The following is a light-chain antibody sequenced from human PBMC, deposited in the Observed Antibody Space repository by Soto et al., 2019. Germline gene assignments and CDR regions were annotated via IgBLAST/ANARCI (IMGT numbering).Light chain of an antibody. CDR3: QQYNDYSRT. Sequence: DIQTTQSPSTLSASVGDRVTITCRASQSVSSWLAWYQQKPGRAPKLVIYNASILESGVPSRFSGTGPGTEFTLTISSLQPDDFATYYCQQYNDYSRTFGQGTRWIS. CDR2: NAS. V-gene: IGKV1-5*01. J-gene: IGKJ1*01. CDR1: QSVSSW.